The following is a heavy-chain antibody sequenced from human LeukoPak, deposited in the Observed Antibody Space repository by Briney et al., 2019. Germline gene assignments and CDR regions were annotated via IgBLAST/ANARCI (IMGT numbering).Heavy chain of an antibody. V-gene: IGHV1-2*02. CDR2: INPNSGGT. CDR3: AINPGNIAARPGGDY. J-gene: IGHJ4*02. D-gene: IGHD6-6*01. Sequence: ASVKVSCKASGYTFTGYYIHWVRQAPGQGLECMGWINPNSGGTNYAKKFQGRVTMTRDTSISTAYMELSRLRSDDTAVYYCAINPGNIAARPGGDYWGQGTLVTVSS. CDR1: GYTFTGYY.